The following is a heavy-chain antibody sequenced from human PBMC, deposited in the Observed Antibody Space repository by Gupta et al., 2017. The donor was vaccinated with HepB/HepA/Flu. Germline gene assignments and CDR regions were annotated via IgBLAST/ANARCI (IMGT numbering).Heavy chain of an antibody. CDR2: ISYDGSNK. CDR1: GFTFSSYG. V-gene: IGHV3-30*18. D-gene: IGHD3-10*01. Sequence: QVQLVESGGGVVQPGRSLRLSCAASGFTFSSYGMHWVRQAPGKGLEWVAVISYDGSNKYYADSVKGRFTTSRDNSKNTLYLQMNSLRAEDTAVYYCAKDLYYYGSGSFDYWGQGTLVTVSS. J-gene: IGHJ4*02. CDR3: AKDLYYYGSGSFDY.